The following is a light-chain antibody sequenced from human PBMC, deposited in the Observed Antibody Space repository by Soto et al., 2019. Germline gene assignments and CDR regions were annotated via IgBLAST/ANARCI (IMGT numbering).Light chain of an antibody. CDR2: KNS. CDR3: AAWDDSLSGVV. J-gene: IGLJ2*01. Sequence: QSVLTQPPSASGTPGQRVTISCSGSSSNIGGNYVYWYQQLPGTAPKLLIYKNSQRPSGVLDRFSGSKSGTSASLAISGLRSDDEADYYCAAWDDSLSGVVFGGGTKLTVL. CDR1: SSNIGGNY. V-gene: IGLV1-47*01.